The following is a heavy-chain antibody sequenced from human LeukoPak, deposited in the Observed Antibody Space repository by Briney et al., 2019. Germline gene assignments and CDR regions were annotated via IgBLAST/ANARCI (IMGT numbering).Heavy chain of an antibody. CDR1: GFIFRNYW. J-gene: IGHJ5*02. CDR2: INQDGREK. V-gene: IGHV3-7*01. Sequence: TGGSLRLSCAASGFIFRNYWMSWVRQAPGKGLEWEAIINQDGREKHYVDSVKGRFTISRDNSKNTLYLQMNSLRAEDTAVYFCAKGDKMLTWRRTYNRFDPWGQGTLVTVSS. D-gene: IGHD3-16*01. CDR3: AKGDKMLTWRRTYNRFDP.